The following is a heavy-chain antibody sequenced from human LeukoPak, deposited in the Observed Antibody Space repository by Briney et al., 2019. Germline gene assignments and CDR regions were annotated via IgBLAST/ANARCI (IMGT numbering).Heavy chain of an antibody. CDR1: GGSISSYY. D-gene: IGHD3-10*01. Sequence: PSETLSLNCTVSGGSISSYYWSWIRQPPGKGLEWIGYIYYSGSTNYNPSLKSRVTISVDTSKNQFSLKLSSVTAADTAVYYCARGGIITMVRGVINRVDAFDIWGQGTMVTVSS. J-gene: IGHJ3*02. V-gene: IGHV4-59*01. CDR3: ARGGIITMVRGVINRVDAFDI. CDR2: IYYSGST.